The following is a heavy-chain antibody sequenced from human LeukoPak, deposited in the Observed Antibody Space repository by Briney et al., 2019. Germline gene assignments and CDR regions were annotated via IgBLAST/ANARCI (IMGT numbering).Heavy chain of an antibody. CDR3: ARGWISDSFDY. Sequence: PGGSLRLSCAASGFTFSSDSMNWVRQAPGKGLEWVSSISSSSSYIYYADSVRGRFTISRDNAKNSLYLQMNSLRAEDTAVYYCARGWISDSFDYWGQGTLVTVSS. J-gene: IGHJ4*02. CDR2: ISSSSSYI. V-gene: IGHV3-21*01. D-gene: IGHD5-12*01. CDR1: GFTFSSDS.